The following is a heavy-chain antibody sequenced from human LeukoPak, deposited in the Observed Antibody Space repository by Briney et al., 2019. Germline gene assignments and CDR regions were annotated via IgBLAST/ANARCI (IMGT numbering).Heavy chain of an antibody. Sequence: GGSLRLSCAASGFTFSSYAMHWVRQAPGKGLEWVAVISYDGSNKYYADSVKGRFTISRDNSKNTLYLQMNSLRAEDTAVYYCARDPSNSDYYYDGMDVWGQGTTVTVSS. CDR1: GFTFSSYA. V-gene: IGHV3-30-3*01. D-gene: IGHD1-1*01. CDR3: ARDPSNSDYYYDGMDV. J-gene: IGHJ6*01. CDR2: ISYDGSNK.